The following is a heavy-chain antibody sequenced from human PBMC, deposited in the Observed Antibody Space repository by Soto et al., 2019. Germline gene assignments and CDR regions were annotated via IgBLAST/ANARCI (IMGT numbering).Heavy chain of an antibody. CDR2: IYYSGST. CDR1: GGSISSYY. D-gene: IGHD1-26*01. J-gene: IGHJ5*02. CDR3: ARDRGGIVGAPASWFDP. Sequence: SETLSLTCTVSGGSISSYYWIWIRQPPGKGLEWIGYIYYSGSTNYNPSLKSRVTISVDTSKNQFSLKLSSVTAADTAVYYCARDRGGIVGAPASWFDPWGQGTLVTVSS. V-gene: IGHV4-59*01.